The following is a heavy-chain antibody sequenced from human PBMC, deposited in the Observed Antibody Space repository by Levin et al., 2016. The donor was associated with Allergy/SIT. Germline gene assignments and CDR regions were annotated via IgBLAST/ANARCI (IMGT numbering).Heavy chain of an antibody. J-gene: IGHJ4*02. CDR2: IYPSGST. CDR1: GFTFSLYA. V-gene: IGHV3-53*01. D-gene: IGHD5-24*01. CDR3: LRERETNAEEK. Sequence: GSLRLSCTGSGFTFSLYAMSWVRQAPGKGLEWVSVIYPSGSTSYGESLKGRFAVSRDHRNNALYLQMDSLRAEDTAVYFCLRERETNAEEKWGQGTLVTVSS.